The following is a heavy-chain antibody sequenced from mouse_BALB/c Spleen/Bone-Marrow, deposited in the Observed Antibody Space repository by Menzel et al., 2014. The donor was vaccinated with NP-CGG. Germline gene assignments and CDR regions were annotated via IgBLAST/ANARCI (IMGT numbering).Heavy chain of an antibody. D-gene: IGHD1-1*01. V-gene: IGHV2-9*02. J-gene: IGHJ1*01. CDR1: GFSLTSYG. CDR3: ARKDYGSRGGYFDV. Sequence: QVQLKESGPGLVAPSQSLSITCTVSGFSLTSYGVHWVRQPPGKGLEWLGLIWAGGSTNYNSALMSRLSISKDNSKSQVFLKMNSLQTDDTAMYYCARKDYGSRGGYFDVWAQGPRSPSPQ. CDR2: IWAGGST.